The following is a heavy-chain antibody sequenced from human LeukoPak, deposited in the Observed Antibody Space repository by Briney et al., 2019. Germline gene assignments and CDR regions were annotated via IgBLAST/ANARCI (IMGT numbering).Heavy chain of an antibody. J-gene: IGHJ3*02. V-gene: IGHV3-48*03. CDR3: ARDHLRVGATKDDAFDI. CDR1: GFTFSSYE. Sequence: GGSLRLSCAASGFTFSSYEMNWVRQAPGKGLEWVSYISSSGSTIYYADSVKGRFTISRDNSKNTLYLQMNSLRVEDTAVYYCARDHLRVGATKDDAFDIWGQGTMVTVSS. CDR2: ISSSGSTI. D-gene: IGHD1-26*01.